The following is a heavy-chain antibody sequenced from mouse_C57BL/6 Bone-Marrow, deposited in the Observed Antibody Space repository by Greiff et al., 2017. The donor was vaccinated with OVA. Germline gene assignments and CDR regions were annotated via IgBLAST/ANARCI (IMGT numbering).Heavy chain of an antibody. CDR2: INPSSGYT. V-gene: IGHV1-7*01. J-gene: IGHJ2*01. Sequence: QVQLKESGADLAKPGASVKLSCKASGYTFTSYWMHWVKQRPGQGLEWIGYINPSSGYTKYNQKFKDKATLTADKSSSTAYMQLSILTYEDSAVYYSTRCRSYYFDYWGQGTTLTVSS. CDR3: TRCRSYYFDY. D-gene: IGHD2-14*01. CDR1: GYTFTSYW.